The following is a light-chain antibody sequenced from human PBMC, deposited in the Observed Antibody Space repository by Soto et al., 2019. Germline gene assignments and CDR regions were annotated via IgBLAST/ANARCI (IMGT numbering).Light chain of an antibody. CDR3: QQYSSYSAWT. CDR2: DAS. Sequence: IQITQSPSSLSSSIGDRVAITCLSSQNIRSYLNWHQQKPGKAPKLLIYDASSLQSGVPPRFSGSGSGTEFTLTIRSLQPDDIATYYCQQYSSYSAWTFGEGTKVDIK. CDR1: QNIRSY. J-gene: IGKJ1*01. V-gene: IGKV1-5*01.